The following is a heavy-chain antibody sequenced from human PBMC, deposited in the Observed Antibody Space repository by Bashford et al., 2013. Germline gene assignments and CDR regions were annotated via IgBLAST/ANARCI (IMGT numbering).Heavy chain of an antibody. CDR2: INHSGST. J-gene: IGHJ6*02. V-gene: IGHV4-34*01. CDR1: GGSFSGYY. CDR3: ARGRYYDFWSGYNYYYYGMDV. D-gene: IGHD3-3*01. Sequence: SETLSLTCAVYGGSFSGYYWSWIRQPPGKGLEWIGEINHSGSTNYNPSLKSRVTISVDTSKNQFSLKLSSVTAADTAVYYCARGRYYDFWSGYNYYYYGMDVVGPRDHGHRLL.